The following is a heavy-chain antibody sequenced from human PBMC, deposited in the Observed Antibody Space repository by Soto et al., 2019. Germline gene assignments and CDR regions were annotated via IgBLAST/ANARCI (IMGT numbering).Heavy chain of an antibody. CDR3: ARRLTTTPCDS. V-gene: IGHV3-74*03. D-gene: IGHD1-1*01. CDR2: INPDGTTT. Sequence: GGSLRLSCAASGFTFSNYWMHWVRRAPGKGLVWVSRINPDGTTTTYADSVKGRFTISRDNAKNTLYLQMNSLTAEDTAVYYCARRLTTTPCDSWGQGALVTVSS. CDR1: GFTFSNYW. J-gene: IGHJ4*02.